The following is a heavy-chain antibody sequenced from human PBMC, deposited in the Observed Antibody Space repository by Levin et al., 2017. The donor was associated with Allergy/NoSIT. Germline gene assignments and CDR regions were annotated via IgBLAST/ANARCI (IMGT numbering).Heavy chain of an antibody. J-gene: IGHJ5*02. CDR1: GYTFGDYY. V-gene: IGHV1-2*06. D-gene: IGHD3/OR15-3a*01. Sequence: PRASVKVSCKASGYTFGDYYIHWVRQAPGQGLEWMGRINCNAGDTNYARDFQDRVTMTRATSITTAYMELGRLRYDDSAVYYCARGLGHWIDPWGQGTRVTVSS. CDR2: INCNAGDT. CDR3: ARGLGHWIDP.